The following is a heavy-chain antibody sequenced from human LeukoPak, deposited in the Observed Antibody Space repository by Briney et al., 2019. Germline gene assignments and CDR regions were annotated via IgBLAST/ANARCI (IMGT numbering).Heavy chain of an antibody. J-gene: IGHJ4*02. Sequence: GGSLQLSCAASGFPFSSYGMHWVRPAPGKGLEWVAVIWYDGSNKYYADSVKGRFTISRDNSKNTLYLQMNSLRAEDTAVYYCARDIEKQWLPNYWGQGTLVTVSS. CDR1: GFPFSSYG. CDR3: ARDIEKQWLPNY. D-gene: IGHD6-19*01. CDR2: IWYDGSNK. V-gene: IGHV3-33*01.